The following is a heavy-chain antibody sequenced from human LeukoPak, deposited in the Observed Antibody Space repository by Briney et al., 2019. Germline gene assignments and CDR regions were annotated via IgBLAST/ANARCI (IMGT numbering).Heavy chain of an antibody. D-gene: IGHD2/OR15-2a*01. CDR3: ARAQNIPPPAWFDP. V-gene: IGHV3-53*04. CDR1: GFTVSSNY. J-gene: IGHJ5*02. CDR2: LYSGGNT. Sequence: PVGSLRLSCAASGFTVSSNYMTWVRQAPGKGLEWVSVLYSGGNTYYADSVKGRFTISRLNSKNTLYLQMNNLRTEDTAIYYCARAQNIPPPAWFDPWGQGTLVTVSS.